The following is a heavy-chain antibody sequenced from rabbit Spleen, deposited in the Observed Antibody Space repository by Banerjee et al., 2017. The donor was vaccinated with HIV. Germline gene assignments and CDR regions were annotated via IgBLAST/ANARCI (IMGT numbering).Heavy chain of an antibody. V-gene: IGHV1S40*01. Sequence: QQLVESGGGLVKPGASLTVTCTASGFDFSRGYDMCWVRQAPGKGLEWIACINIVTGKDVYATWAKGRFIMSRTSSTTVTLQMTSLTAADMATYFCARDTGSSFSSYGMDLWGPGTLVTVS. CDR3: ARDTGSSFSSYGMDL. CDR1: GFDFSRGYD. J-gene: IGHJ6*01. CDR2: INIVTGKD. D-gene: IGHD8-1*01.